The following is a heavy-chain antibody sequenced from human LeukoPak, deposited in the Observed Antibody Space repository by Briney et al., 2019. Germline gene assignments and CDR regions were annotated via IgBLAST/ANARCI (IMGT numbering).Heavy chain of an antibody. CDR2: INPSGGST. CDR1: GYTFTSYY. V-gene: IGHV1-46*01. J-gene: IGHJ4*02. CDR3: ARDLKYYYDSTPLGY. Sequence: ASVKVSCKASGYTFTSYYMHCVRQAPGQGLEWMGIINPSGGSTSYAQKFQGRVTMTRDTSTSTVYMELSSLRSEDTAVYYCARDLKYYYDSTPLGYWGQGTLVTVSS. D-gene: IGHD3-22*01.